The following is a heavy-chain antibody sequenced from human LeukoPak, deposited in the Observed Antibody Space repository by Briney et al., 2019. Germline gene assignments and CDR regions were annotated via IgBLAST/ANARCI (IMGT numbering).Heavy chain of an antibody. CDR1: GGTFSSYA. CDR3: ARVFGSEDWFDP. CDR2: IIPIFGTA. Sequence: ASVKVSCKASGGTFSSYAISWVRQAPGQGLEWMGGIIPIFGTANYAQKFQGRVTITTDESTSTAYMELSSLGSEDTAVYYCARVFGSEDWFDPWGQGTLVTVSS. D-gene: IGHD3-3*01. J-gene: IGHJ5*02. V-gene: IGHV1-69*05.